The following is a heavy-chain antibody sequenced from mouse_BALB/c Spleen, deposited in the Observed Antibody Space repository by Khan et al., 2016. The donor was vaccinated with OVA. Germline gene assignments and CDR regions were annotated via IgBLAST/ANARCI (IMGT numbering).Heavy chain of an antibody. Sequence: VQLQQSGPEVVKPGTSVKIPCKASGYTFTDYNVDWVKQSYGKSLEWIGDITPNNGGTIYNQKFKGKATLTVDKSSSTAYMELRSLTSKDTTVYYWTRGGYGGFAYWGQGTLVTVSA. CDR2: ITPNNGGT. CDR1: GYTFTDYN. D-gene: IGHD2-14*01. V-gene: IGHV1-18*01. CDR3: TRGGYGGFAY. J-gene: IGHJ3*01.